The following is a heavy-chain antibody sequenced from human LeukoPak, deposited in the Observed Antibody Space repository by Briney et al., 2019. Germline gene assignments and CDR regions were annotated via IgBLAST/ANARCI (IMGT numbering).Heavy chain of an antibody. CDR2: ISGSGGST. Sequence: GGSLRLSCAASGFTFSSYAMSWVRQAPGKGLEWVSAISGSGGSTYYADSVKGRFTISRDNSKNTLDLQMNSLRAEDTAVYYCARGVTGEGGRHYFDYWGQGTLVTVSS. CDR3: ARGVTGEGGRHYFDY. J-gene: IGHJ4*02. CDR1: GFTFSSYA. V-gene: IGHV3-23*01. D-gene: IGHD3-10*01.